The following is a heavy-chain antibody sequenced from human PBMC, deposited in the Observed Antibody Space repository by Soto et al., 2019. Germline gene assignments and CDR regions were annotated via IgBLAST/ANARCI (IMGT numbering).Heavy chain of an antibody. V-gene: IGHV3-21*01. CDR2: ISSSSSYI. Sequence: PGGSLRLSCAASGFTFSSYSMNWVRQAPGKGLEWVSSISSSSSYIYYADSVKGRFTISRDNAKNSLYLQMNSLRAEDTAVYYCARGVYSSSWYGWFDPWGQGTLVTVSS. CDR3: ARGVYSSSWYGWFDP. CDR1: GFTFSSYS. J-gene: IGHJ5*02. D-gene: IGHD6-13*01.